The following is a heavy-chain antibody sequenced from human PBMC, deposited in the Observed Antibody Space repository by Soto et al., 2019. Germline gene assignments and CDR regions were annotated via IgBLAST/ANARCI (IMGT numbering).Heavy chain of an antibody. D-gene: IGHD2-15*01. CDR2: ISSSSSYT. CDR1: GFTFSDYY. CDR3: ARDLRYCSGGSCYGY. V-gene: IGHV3-11*06. J-gene: IGHJ4*02. Sequence: PGGSLRLSCAASGFTFSDYYMSWIRQAPGKGLEWVSYISSSSSYTNYADSVKGRFTISRDNAKNSLYLQMNSLRAEDTAVYYCARDLRYCSGGSCYGYWGQGTLVTVSS.